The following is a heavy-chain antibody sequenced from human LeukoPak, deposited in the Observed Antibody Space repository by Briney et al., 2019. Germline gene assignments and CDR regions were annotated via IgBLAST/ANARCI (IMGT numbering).Heavy chain of an antibody. Sequence: ASVNVSCKASGYTFTIYDINWVRQATGQGLEGMGWMNPNSGNTGYAQKFQGRVTMTRNTSISTAYMELSSLRSEDTAVYYCAITTDYYYYGMDVWGQGTTVTVSS. CDR2: MNPNSGNT. V-gene: IGHV1-8*01. CDR1: GYTFTIYD. J-gene: IGHJ6*02. D-gene: IGHD4-11*01. CDR3: AITTDYYYYGMDV.